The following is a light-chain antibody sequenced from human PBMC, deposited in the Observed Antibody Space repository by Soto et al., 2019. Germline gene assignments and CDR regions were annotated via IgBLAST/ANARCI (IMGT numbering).Light chain of an antibody. CDR1: QSFSSY. CDR2: DAS. Sequence: EIVLTQSPATLSLSPGERATLSCRASQSFSSYLAWYQQKPGQAPRLLIYDASNRATGIPARFSGSGSGTDFTLTISSLEPDDFAVYYCQQRGETFGQGTKVEL. V-gene: IGKV3-11*01. CDR3: QQRGET. J-gene: IGKJ1*01.